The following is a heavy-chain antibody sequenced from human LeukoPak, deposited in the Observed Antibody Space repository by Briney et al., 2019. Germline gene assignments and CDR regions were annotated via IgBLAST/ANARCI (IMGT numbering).Heavy chain of an antibody. V-gene: IGHV4-34*01. CDR2: INHSGST. J-gene: IGHJ4*02. D-gene: IGHD3-16*01. CDR3: ARSRGYFDY. Sequence: SETLSLTCAVYGGSFSGYYWSWIRQPPGKGLEWIGEINHSGSTNYNPSLKSRVTISVDTSKNQFSLKLSSVTAADTAVYYCARSRGYFDYWGQGTLVTVSS. CDR1: GGSFSGYY.